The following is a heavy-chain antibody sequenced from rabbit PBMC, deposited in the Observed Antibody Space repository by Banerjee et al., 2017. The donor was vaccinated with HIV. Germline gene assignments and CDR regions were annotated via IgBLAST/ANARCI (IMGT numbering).Heavy chain of an antibody. CDR1: GFDFSSNT. J-gene: IGHJ4*01. V-gene: IGHV1S40*01. D-gene: IGHD2-1*01. CDR2: TWTRSGAT. CDR3: ARGGGIAGDGFIL. Sequence: QSLEESGGDLVKPGASLTLTCTASGFDFSSNTVCWVRQAPGKGLEWVACTWTRSGATYYASWAKGRFTISKTSSTTVTLQLNSLTAADTATYFCARGGGIAGDGFILWGQGTLVTVS.